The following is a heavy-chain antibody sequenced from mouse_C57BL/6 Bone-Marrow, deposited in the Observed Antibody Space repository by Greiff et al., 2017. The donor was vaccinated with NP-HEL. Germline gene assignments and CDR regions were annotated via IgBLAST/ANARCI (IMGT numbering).Heavy chain of an antibody. CDR2: ISNGGGST. D-gene: IGHD2-5*01. J-gene: IGHJ3*01. Sequence: EVKLVESGGGLVQPGGSLKLSCAASGFTFSDYYMYWVRQTPEKRLEWVAYISNGGGSTYYPDTVKGRFTISRDNAKNTLYLQMSRLKSEDTAMYYCARHNYSNYVWFAYWGQGTLVTVSA. V-gene: IGHV5-12*01. CDR1: GFTFSDYY. CDR3: ARHNYSNYVWFAY.